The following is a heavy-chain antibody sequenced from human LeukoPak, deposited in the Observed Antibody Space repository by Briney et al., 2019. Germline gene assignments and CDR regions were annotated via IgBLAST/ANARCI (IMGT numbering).Heavy chain of an antibody. J-gene: IGHJ3*02. Sequence: GASVKVSCKASGYTFTGYYMHWVRQAPGQGLEWMGWINPNSGGTNYAQKFQGRVTVTRDTSISTAYMELSRLRSDDTAVYYCARIGYSSSWYDAFDIWGQGTMVTVSS. V-gene: IGHV1-2*02. CDR3: ARIGYSSSWYDAFDI. D-gene: IGHD6-13*01. CDR2: INPNSGGT. CDR1: GYTFTGYY.